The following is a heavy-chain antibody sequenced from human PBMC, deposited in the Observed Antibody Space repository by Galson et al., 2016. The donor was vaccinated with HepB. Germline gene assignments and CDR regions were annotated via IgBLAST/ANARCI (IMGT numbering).Heavy chain of an antibody. J-gene: IGHJ6*02. CDR3: TRGLVVVAATQDYSYYYGMDV. V-gene: IGHV3-73*01. CDR2: IRSKANSYAT. D-gene: IGHD2-15*01. CDR1: GFTFSSYG. Sequence: SLRLSCAASGFTFSSYGMHWVRQASGKGLEWVGHIRSKANSYATTYAASVKGRFTISRDDSKNTAYLQMNSLKTEDTAVYYCTRGLVVVAATQDYSYYYGMDVWGQGTTVTVSS.